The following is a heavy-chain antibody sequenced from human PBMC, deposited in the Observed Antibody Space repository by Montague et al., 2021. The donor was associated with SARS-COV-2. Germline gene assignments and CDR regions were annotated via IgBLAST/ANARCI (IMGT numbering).Heavy chain of an antibody. CDR2: IYYRGST. CDR3: AGLYDSSGYYYGMDV. Sequence: SETLSLTCTVSGGSINSDYWSWIRQPPGKGLEWIGYIYYRGSTNYNPYLKSRVTISVDTSTSEFSLNLSSVTAADTAVYYCAGLYDSSGYYYGMDVWGQGTTVTVSS. J-gene: IGHJ6*02. D-gene: IGHD5/OR15-5a*01. CDR1: GGSINSDY. V-gene: IGHV4-59*08.